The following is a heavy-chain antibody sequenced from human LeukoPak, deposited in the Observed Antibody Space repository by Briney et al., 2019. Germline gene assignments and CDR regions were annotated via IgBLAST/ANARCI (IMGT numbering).Heavy chain of an antibody. V-gene: IGHV3-74*03. CDR3: AISGPETTVTSLYFDY. CDR1: GFTFNAFW. J-gene: IGHJ4*02. D-gene: IGHD4-17*01. Sequence: PGGSLRLSCAASGFTFNAFWMHWVRQAPGKGLVWVARVNREGTTTTYADSVKGRFTISRDNSKNTLYLQMNSLRAEDTAVYYSAISGPETTVTSLYFDYWGQGTLVTVSS. CDR2: VNREGTTT.